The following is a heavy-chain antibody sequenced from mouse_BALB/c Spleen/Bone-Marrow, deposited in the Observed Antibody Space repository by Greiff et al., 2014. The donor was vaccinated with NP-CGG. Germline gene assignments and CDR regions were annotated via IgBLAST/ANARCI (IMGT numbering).Heavy chain of an antibody. CDR3: ARMITTRGFDY. CDR2: LNPSNGHT. D-gene: IGHD2-4*01. Sequence: QVQLQQPGAELLKPGTSVKLSCKASGYTFTRYWMHWVKQRPGQGPEWIGELNPSNGHTNYNGKFKNKATVTVDKSSSTAYMQLSSLTSEDSAVYYCARMITTRGFDYWGQGTTLTVSS. CDR1: GYTFTRYW. V-gene: IGHV1S81*02. J-gene: IGHJ2*01.